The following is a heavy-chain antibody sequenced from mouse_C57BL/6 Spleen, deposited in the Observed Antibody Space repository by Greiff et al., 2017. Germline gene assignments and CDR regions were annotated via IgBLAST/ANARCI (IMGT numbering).Heavy chain of an antibody. V-gene: IGHV2-5*01. J-gene: IGHJ2*01. CDR1: GFSLTSYG. D-gene: IGHD2-3*01. CDR3: AELLSWLLRC. Sequence: QVQLKESGPGLVQPSQSLSITCTVSGFSLTSYGVHWVRQSPGKGLEWLGVIWRGGSTDYNAAFMSRLSITKDNSKSQVFFKMNSLQAFDSAIDYRAELLSWLLRCWGEGTTLSVSP. CDR2: IWRGGST.